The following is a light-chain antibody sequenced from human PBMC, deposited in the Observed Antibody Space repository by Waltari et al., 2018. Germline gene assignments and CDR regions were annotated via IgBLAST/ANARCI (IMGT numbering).Light chain of an antibody. V-gene: IGKV1-39*01. CDR3: QQSYSTPLT. J-gene: IGKJ4*01. CDR1: QNISSY. Sequence: DIQMTQSPSSLSASVGHRVTITCRASQNISSYLNWYQQKPGKAPKLLIYAASSLQSGVPSRFSGSGSGTDFTLTISSLQPEDFATYYCQQSYSTPLTFGGGTKVEIK. CDR2: AAS.